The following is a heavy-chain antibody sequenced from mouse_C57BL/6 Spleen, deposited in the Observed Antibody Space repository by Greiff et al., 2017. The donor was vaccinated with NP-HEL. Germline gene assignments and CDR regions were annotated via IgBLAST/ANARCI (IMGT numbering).Heavy chain of an antibody. D-gene: IGHD1-1*01. CDR1: GYTFTDYE. Sequence: QVQLQQSGAELVRPGASVTLSCKASGYTFTDYEMHWVKQTPVHGLEWIGAIDPETGGTAYNQKFKGKAILTADKSSSTAYMELRSLTSEDSAVYYCTRKEYYGSSYWDDYWGQGTTLTVSS. CDR3: TRKEYYGSSYWDDY. V-gene: IGHV1-15*01. J-gene: IGHJ2*01. CDR2: IDPETGGT.